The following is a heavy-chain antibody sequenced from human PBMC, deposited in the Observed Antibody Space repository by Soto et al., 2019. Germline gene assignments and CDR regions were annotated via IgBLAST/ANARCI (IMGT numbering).Heavy chain of an antibody. CDR3: VMVDNYVTPTPQDV. CDR2: ISPYTGNT. V-gene: IGHV1-18*01. J-gene: IGHJ6*02. Sequence: QVQLVQSGDEVKKPGASVKVSCKASGYIFVNYGIAWVRQAPRQGLEWMGWISPYTGNTHSASKVQGRLTMTTDTSKSTAYLDLGSLTSDDTAVYYCVMVDNYVTPTPQDVWGQGTTVTVSS. D-gene: IGHD3-16*01. CDR1: GYIFVNYG.